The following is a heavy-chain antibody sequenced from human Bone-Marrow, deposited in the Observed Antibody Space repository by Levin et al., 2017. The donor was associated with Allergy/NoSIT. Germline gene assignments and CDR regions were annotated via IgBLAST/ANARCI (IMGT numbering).Heavy chain of an antibody. J-gene: IGHJ4*02. CDR2: IYYSGST. CDR3: ARWPESRVQGVIPYFDY. Sequence: SQTLSLTCTVSGGSISSGGYYWSWIRQHPGKGLEWIGYIYYSGSTYYNPSLKSRVTISVDTSKNQFSLKLSSVTAADTAVYYCARWPESRVQGVIPYFDYWGQGTLVTVSS. D-gene: IGHD3-10*01. V-gene: IGHV4-31*03. CDR1: GGSISSGGYY.